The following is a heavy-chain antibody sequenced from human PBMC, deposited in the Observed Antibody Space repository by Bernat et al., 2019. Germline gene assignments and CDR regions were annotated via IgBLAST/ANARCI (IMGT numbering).Heavy chain of an antibody. Sequence: QVQLVQSGAEVRKPGASVKVSCKASGYTFTSYYLNWVRQAPGQGLEWMGIINPSDGNTNSAQKFRGTVTMTRDRSTSTAYMEMSSLRPDDTAMYYCARGDNGDFPRPFDYWGQGTLVTVSS. CDR1: GYTFTSYY. V-gene: IGHV1-46*01. CDR3: ARGDNGDFPRPFDY. D-gene: IGHD4-17*01. CDR2: INPSDGNT. J-gene: IGHJ4*02.